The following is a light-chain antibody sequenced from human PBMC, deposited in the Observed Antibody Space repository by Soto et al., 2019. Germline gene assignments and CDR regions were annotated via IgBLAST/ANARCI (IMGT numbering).Light chain of an antibody. Sequence: EIVLTQSPGTLSLSPGERAALSCRASQGISSSFLAWYQHKPGQAPRLLIHGASSRATGIPDRSSGSGSGTDFPLTISRLEPADFAVYYCQYYGSSSTFGQATKVDIK. CDR1: QGISSSF. V-gene: IGKV3-20*01. J-gene: IGKJ1*01. CDR2: GAS. CDR3: QYYGSSST.